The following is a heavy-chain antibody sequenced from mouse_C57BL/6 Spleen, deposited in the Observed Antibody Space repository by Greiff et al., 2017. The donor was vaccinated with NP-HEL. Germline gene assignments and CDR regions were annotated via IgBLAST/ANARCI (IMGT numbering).Heavy chain of an antibody. CDR2: IYPGGGYT. CDR3: ARGGYYYGISYGYFDV. V-gene: IGHV1-63*01. CDR1: GYTFTNYW. Sequence: VQLQESGAELVRPGTSVKMSCKASGYTFTNYWIGWAKQRPGHGLEWIGDIYPGGGYTNYNEKFKGKATLTADKSSSTAYMQFSSLTSEDSAIYYCARGGYYYGISYGYFDVWGTGTTVTVSS. D-gene: IGHD1-1*01. J-gene: IGHJ1*03.